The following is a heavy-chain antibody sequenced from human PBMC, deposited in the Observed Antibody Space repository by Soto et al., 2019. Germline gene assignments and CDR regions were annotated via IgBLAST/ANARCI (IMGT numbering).Heavy chain of an antibody. D-gene: IGHD4-17*01. J-gene: IGHJ6*02. V-gene: IGHV1-69*12. CDR2: IIPIFGTA. CDR3: ASGLHDYGDCLDPYDYYGIDV. CDR1: GGTFSSYA. Sequence: QVQLVQSGAEVKKPGSSVKVSCKASGGTFSSYAISWVRQAPGQGLEWMGGIIPIFGTANYAEKFQGRVTITAADPSSRAHRGRSSLGSEDTAVYYCASGLHDYGDCLDPYDYYGIDVWGQGTTVAVS.